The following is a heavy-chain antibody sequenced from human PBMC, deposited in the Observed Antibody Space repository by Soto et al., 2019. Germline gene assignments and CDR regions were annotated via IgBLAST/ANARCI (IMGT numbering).Heavy chain of an antibody. Sequence: QVQLQESGPGLVKPSGTLSLTCAVSGGSISSSNWWSWVRQPPGKGLEWIGEIYHSGSTNYNPSLKSRVTISVDKSKNQFSLKLSSVTDADTAVYYCARSPDSSGYYPRWYYYGMDVWGQGTTVTVSS. V-gene: IGHV4-4*02. J-gene: IGHJ6*02. CDR1: GGSISSSNW. D-gene: IGHD3-22*01. CDR2: IYHSGST. CDR3: ARSPDSSGYYPRWYYYGMDV.